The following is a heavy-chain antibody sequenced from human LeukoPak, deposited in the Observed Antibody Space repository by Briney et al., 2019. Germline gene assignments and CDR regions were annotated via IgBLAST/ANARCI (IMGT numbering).Heavy chain of an antibody. D-gene: IGHD3-22*01. J-gene: IGHJ5*02. Sequence: GGSLRLSCAASGFMFDDYAMHWVRQAPGKGLVWVSRINSDGINTSYADSVKGRFTISRDNAKNTLNLQMNSLRAEDTAVYYCARDLGQYYDTSDNWFDPWGQGTLVTVSS. V-gene: IGHV3-74*01. CDR3: ARDLGQYYDTSDNWFDP. CDR1: GFMFDDYA. CDR2: INSDGINT.